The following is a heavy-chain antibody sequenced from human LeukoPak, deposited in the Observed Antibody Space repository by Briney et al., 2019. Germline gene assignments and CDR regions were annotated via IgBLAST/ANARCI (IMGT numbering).Heavy chain of an antibody. CDR1: GYTLTELS. CDR3: ARDLLPGSSSSGPNAFDI. J-gene: IGHJ3*02. CDR2: FDPEDGET. D-gene: IGHD6-6*01. Sequence: ASVKVSCKVSGYTLTELSMHWVRQAPGKGLEWMGGFDPEDGETIYAQKFQGRVTMTEDTSTDTAYMELSSLRSEDTAVYYCARDLLPGSSSSGPNAFDIWGQGTMVTVSS. V-gene: IGHV1-24*01.